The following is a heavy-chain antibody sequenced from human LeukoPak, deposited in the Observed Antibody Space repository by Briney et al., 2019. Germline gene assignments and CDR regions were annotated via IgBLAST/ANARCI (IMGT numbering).Heavy chain of an antibody. CDR3: ARDSLAVAAPLVYFDY. D-gene: IGHD6-19*01. Sequence: GGSLRLSCAASGFTFSSYEMNWVRQAPGKGLEWVSYISSSGSTIYYADSVKGRFTISRDNAKKSLYLQMNTLRAEDTAVYYCARDSLAVAAPLVYFDYWGQGTLVTVSS. CDR2: ISSSGSTI. CDR1: GFTFSSYE. V-gene: IGHV3-48*03. J-gene: IGHJ4*02.